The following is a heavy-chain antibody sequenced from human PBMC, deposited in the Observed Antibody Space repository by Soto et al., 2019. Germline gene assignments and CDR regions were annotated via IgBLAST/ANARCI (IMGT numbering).Heavy chain of an antibody. CDR2: INSGGTSK. Sequence: VGSLRLSCAASGFTIRNYEMNWVRQAPGKGLEWVSYINSGGTSKKYTDSVEGRFTISRDTALNSLYLQMYSLRDEDAAIYYCAKENSCDAFDFWGQGIRVTVSS. J-gene: IGHJ4*02. D-gene: IGHD2-15*01. V-gene: IGHV3-48*03. CDR1: GFTIRNYE. CDR3: AKENSCDAFDF.